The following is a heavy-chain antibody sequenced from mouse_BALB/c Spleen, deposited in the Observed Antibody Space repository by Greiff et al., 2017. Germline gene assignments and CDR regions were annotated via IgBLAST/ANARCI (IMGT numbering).Heavy chain of an antibody. CDR1: GFTFSSYA. J-gene: IGHJ4*01. D-gene: IGHD1-1*02. V-gene: IGHV5-6-5*01. CDR3: ARAGNYAMDY. CDR2: ISSGGST. Sequence: EVQGVESGGGLVKPGGSLKLSCAASGFTFSSYAMSWVRQTPEKRLEWVASISSGGSTYYPDSVKGRFTISRDNARNILYLQMSSLRSEDSAIYYCARAGNYAMDYWGQGTSVTVSS.